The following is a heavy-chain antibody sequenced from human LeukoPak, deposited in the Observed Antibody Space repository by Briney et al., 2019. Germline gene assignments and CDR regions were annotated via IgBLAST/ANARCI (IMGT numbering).Heavy chain of an antibody. CDR3: AREYSRNFDY. J-gene: IGHJ4*02. D-gene: IGHD6-13*01. CDR1: GGTFSSYA. Sequence: ASVKVSCKASGGTFSSYAISWVRQAPGQGLEWMGGITPIFGTANYAQKFQGRVTITADESTSTAYMELSSLRSEDTAVYYCAREYSRNFDYWGQGTLVTVSS. CDR2: ITPIFGTA. V-gene: IGHV1-69*13.